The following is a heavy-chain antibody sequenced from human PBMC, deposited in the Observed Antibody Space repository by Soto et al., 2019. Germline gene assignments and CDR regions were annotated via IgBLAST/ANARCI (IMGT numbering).Heavy chain of an antibody. CDR1: GGAFGSYT. J-gene: IGHJ6*02. CDR3: ARDLVLYGLDV. V-gene: IGHV1-69*06. Sequence: QVQLVQSGAEVKKPGSSVKVSCKASGGAFGSYTISWVRRAPGQGLEWMGGIIPNFGTPNYAQKFHGRVTIIADNSTSTAYMELSSLKSEDTAVYYCARDLVLYGLDVWGQGTTVTVSS. D-gene: IGHD6-13*01. CDR2: IIPNFGTP.